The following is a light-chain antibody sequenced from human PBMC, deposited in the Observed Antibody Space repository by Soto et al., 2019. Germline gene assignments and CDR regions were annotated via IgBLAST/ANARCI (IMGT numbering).Light chain of an antibody. CDR2: GAS. Sequence: EVLMTQSPATLSVSPGERATLSCRASQSVSRKLAWYQQIRGQAPRLLIYGASTRATGVPARFSGSGSGTEFTLTISNLQSEDFAVYHCQQYDKWPRTFGQGTKVEI. J-gene: IGKJ1*01. CDR3: QQYDKWPRT. V-gene: IGKV3-15*01. CDR1: QSVSRK.